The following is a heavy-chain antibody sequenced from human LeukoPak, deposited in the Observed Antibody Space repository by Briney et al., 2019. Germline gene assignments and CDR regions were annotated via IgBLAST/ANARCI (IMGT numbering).Heavy chain of an antibody. CDR3: AKDRYSSGWYSY. CDR2: ISGSGGST. CDR1: GFTFSSYA. D-gene: IGHD6-19*01. V-gene: IGHV3-23*01. J-gene: IGHJ4*02. Sequence: GGSLRLSCAAPGFTFSSYAMSWVRQAPGKGLEWVSAISGSGGSTYYADSVKGRFTISRDNSKNTLYLQMNSLRAEDTAVYYCAKDRYSSGWYSYWGQGTLVTVSS.